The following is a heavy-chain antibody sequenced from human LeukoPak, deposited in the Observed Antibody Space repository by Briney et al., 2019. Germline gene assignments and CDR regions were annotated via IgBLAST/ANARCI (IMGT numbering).Heavy chain of an antibody. V-gene: IGHV1-69*04. CDR2: IIPILGIA. Sequence: SVKVSCKASGYTLTSYSISWVRQAPGQGLEWMGRIIPILGIANYAQKFQGRVTITADKSTSTAYMELSSLRSEDTAVYYCTRETSSRYFDYWGQGTLVTVSS. J-gene: IGHJ4*02. CDR1: GYTLTSYS. CDR3: TRETSSRYFDY.